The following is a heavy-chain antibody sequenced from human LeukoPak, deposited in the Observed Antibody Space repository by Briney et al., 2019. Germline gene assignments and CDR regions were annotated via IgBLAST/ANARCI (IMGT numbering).Heavy chain of an antibody. CDR1: GFTFRSYS. J-gene: IGHJ4*02. D-gene: IGHD3-22*01. V-gene: IGHV3-21*01. Sequence: GGSLRLSCAASGFTFRSYSMNWVRQAPGKGLEWVSSISSSSSYIYYADSVKGRFTISRDNAKNSLYLQMNSLRAEDTAVYYCARMEAYYYDSSSSDYWGQGTLVTVSS. CDR2: ISSSSSYI. CDR3: ARMEAYYYDSSSSDY.